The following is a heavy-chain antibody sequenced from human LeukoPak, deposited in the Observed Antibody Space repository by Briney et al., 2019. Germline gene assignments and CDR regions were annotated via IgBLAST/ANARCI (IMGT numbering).Heavy chain of an antibody. CDR1: GFTVTSNY. D-gene: IGHD3-10*01. J-gene: IGHJ6*02. CDR3: AKDRTVLLWFGELSDGMDV. Sequence: GGSLRLSCAASGFTVTSNYMSWVRQAPGKGLEWVAVISYDGSNKYYADSVKGRFTISRDNSENTLYLQMNSLRAEDTAVYYCAKDRTVLLWFGELSDGMDVWGQGTTVTVSS. V-gene: IGHV3-30*18. CDR2: ISYDGSNK.